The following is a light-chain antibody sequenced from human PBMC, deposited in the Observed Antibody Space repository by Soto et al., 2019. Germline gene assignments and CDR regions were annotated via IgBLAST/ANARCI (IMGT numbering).Light chain of an antibody. J-gene: IGKJ4*01. CDR3: QQYKNWPPLT. Sequence: EIVMTQSPATLSVSPGETATLSCRASQSVTYNLAWYQQQPGQGPSLLIYGAFTRATGIPSRFSGRGSGTEFTLTISSLQSEDFAVYYCQQYKNWPPLTFGGGTKVEIK. CDR2: GAF. CDR1: QSVTYN. V-gene: IGKV3-15*01.